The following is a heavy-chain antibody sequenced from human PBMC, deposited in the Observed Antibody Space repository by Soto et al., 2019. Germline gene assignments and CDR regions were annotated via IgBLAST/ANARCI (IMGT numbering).Heavy chain of an antibody. J-gene: IGHJ4*01. Sequence: GGSLRLSCAAAGLTFNSYTMDWVRHAQGKGQQWASSISGSGGSQSYADYVQRRHTISRDNARNTISLQIHSLRAEDTATYYCAKARCTGNSCYVPDYWGHGSLVTVSS. CDR1: GLTFNSYT. CDR2: ISGSGGSQ. CDR3: AKARCTGNSCYVPDY. V-gene: IGHV3-23*01. D-gene: IGHD2-8*02.